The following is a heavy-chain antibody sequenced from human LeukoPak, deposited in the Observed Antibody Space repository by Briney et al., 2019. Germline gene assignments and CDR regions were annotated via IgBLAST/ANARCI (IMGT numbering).Heavy chain of an antibody. V-gene: IGHV3-23*01. CDR2: ISGSGGST. CDR1: GFTFSSYV. D-gene: IGHD2-2*01. J-gene: IGHJ4*02. CDR3: AKLHCSSTSCCIDY. Sequence: PGGSLRLSCAASGFTFSSYVMSWVRQAPGEGLEWVSGISGSGGSTYYADSVKGRFTISRDNSKNTLYLQMNSLRAEDTAVYYCAKLHCSSTSCCIDYWGQGTLVTVSS.